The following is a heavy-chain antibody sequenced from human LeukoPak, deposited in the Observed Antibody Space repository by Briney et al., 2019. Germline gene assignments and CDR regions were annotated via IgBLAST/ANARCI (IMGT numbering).Heavy chain of an antibody. CDR2: INRRGHT. Sequence: GGSLRPSCAASGLTFDGFTIHWVRQIPGKGLEWVSLINRRGHTFYADSVRGRFTISRDNSKNTLYLQMNSLRAEDTAVYYCAKIVQGHYFDLFPYVDYWGQGTLVTVSS. V-gene: IGHV3-43*01. J-gene: IGHJ4*02. CDR1: GLTFDGFT. D-gene: IGHD3-9*01. CDR3: AKIVQGHYFDLFPYVDY.